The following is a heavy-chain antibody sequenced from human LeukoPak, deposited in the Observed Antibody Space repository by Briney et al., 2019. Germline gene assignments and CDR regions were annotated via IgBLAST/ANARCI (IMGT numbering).Heavy chain of an antibody. CDR3: AAGIGSRPEYFHY. CDR2: IVVGSGNT. D-gene: IGHD1-26*01. Sequence: GASVKVSCKASGFTFTSSVMQWGRQARGQRLEWIGWIVVGSGNTNYAQKFQERVTITRDKSTSTAYMELSSLRSEDTAVYYCAAGIGSRPEYFHYWGQGTLVTVSS. CDR1: GFTFTSSV. J-gene: IGHJ1*01. V-gene: IGHV1-58*02.